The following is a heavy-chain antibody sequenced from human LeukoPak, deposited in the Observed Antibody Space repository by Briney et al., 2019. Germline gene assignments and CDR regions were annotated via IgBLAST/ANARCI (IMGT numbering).Heavy chain of an antibody. CDR3: ERDSLTWEGYYFVY. CDR1: GGSISSYY. Sequence: SETLSLTCTVSGGSISSYYWSWIRQPPGKGLEWIGYIYYSGSTNYNPSLKSRVTISVDTSKNQFSLKLSSVTAADTAVYYCERDSLTWEGYYFVYWGQGTLVTVSS. CDR2: IYYSGST. V-gene: IGHV4-59*01. D-gene: IGHD7-27*01. J-gene: IGHJ4*02.